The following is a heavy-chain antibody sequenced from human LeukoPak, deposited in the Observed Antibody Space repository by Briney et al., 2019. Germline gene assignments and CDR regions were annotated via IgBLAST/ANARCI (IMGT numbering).Heavy chain of an antibody. CDR1: GGSFSGYY. D-gene: IGHD3-3*01. V-gene: IGHV4-34*01. Sequence: SETLSLTCAVYGGSFSGYYWSWIRQPPGKGLEWIGEINHSGSTNYNPSLKSRVTISVDTSKNQFSLKLSSVTAADTAVYYCAREGITIFGVVIIPPFDYWGQGTLVTVSS. CDR2: INHSGST. J-gene: IGHJ4*02. CDR3: AREGITIFGVVIIPPFDY.